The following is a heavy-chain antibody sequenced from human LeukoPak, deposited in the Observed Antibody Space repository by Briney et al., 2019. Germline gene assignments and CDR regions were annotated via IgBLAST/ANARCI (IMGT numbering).Heavy chain of an antibody. J-gene: IGHJ4*02. CDR1: GFTFSTYG. CDR3: AKGLLGNSQRGYFDY. CDR2: ISYDGSNK. D-gene: IGHD4-23*01. Sequence: GGSLRLSCAASGFTFSTYGMHWVRQAPGKGLEWVAVISYDGSNKYCADSVKGRFTISRDNSKNTLSLQMNSLRTEDTAVYFCAKGLLGNSQRGYFDYWGQGTLVTVSS. V-gene: IGHV3-30*18.